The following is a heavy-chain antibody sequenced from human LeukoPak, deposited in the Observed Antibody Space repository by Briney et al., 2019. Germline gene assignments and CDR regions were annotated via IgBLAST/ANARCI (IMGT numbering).Heavy chain of an antibody. CDR2: IYYSGST. CDR3: ARLGGNFDWLLFDY. J-gene: IGHJ4*02. V-gene: IGHV4-59*08. Sequence: PETLSLTCTVSGGSISSYYWSWIRQPPGKGLEWIGYIYYSGSTNYNPSLKSRVTISVDTSKNQFSLKLSSVTAADTAVYYCARLGGNFDWLLFDYWGQGTLVTVSS. D-gene: IGHD3-9*01. CDR1: GGSISSYY.